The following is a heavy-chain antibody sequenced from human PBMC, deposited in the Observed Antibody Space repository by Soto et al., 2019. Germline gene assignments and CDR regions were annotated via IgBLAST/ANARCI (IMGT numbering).Heavy chain of an antibody. J-gene: IGHJ4*02. CDR2: ISGSGGST. CDR1: GFTFSSYA. D-gene: IGHD6-19*01. Sequence: EVQLLESGGGLVQPGGSLRLSCAASGFTFSSYAMNWVRQAPGKGLEWVSVISGSGGSTYYADSVKGRFTISRDNSKNTLYLQMNRLRAEDTAVYYWARRSSGWYFDYWGQGTLVTVSS. CDR3: ARRSSGWYFDY. V-gene: IGHV3-23*01.